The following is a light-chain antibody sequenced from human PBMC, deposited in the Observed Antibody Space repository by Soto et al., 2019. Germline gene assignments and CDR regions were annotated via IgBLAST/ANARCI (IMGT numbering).Light chain of an antibody. J-gene: IGLJ2*01. CDR2: DVS. Sequence: QSALTQPASVSGSPGQSITISCTGTSSDVGGYNYVSWYQQHPGKAPKLMIYDVSNRSSGVSNRFSGSKSGNTASLPISGLQAEDEADYYCSSYTSSSTVVFGGGTKHTVL. CDR3: SSYTSSSTVV. V-gene: IGLV2-14*01. CDR1: SSDVGGYNY.